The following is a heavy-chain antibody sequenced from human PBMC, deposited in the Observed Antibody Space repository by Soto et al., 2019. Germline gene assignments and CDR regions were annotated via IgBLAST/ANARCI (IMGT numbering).Heavy chain of an antibody. CDR3: ASITMVRGVIGGTDAFDI. Sequence: QVQLVQSGAEVKKPGASVKVSCKASGYTLTRYDINWVRQATGQGLEWMGWMNPNSGNTGYAQKFQGRVTMTRNTSISTAYMELSSLRSEDTAVYYCASITMVRGVIGGTDAFDIWGQGTMVTVSS. CDR1: GYTLTRYD. V-gene: IGHV1-8*01. CDR2: MNPNSGNT. D-gene: IGHD3-10*01. J-gene: IGHJ3*02.